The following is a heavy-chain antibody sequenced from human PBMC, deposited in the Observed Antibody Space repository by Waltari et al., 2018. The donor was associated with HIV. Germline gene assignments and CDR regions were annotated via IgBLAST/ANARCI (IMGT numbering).Heavy chain of an antibody. V-gene: IGHV1-2*07. D-gene: IGHD6-6*01. CDR2: INPNSGGT. J-gene: IGHJ4*02. CDR3: ATALYSSSSAGSIDY. Sequence: QVQLVQSGAEVKNPGASVKVSCKASGYTFTGYYMHWVRQAPGQGLEWMGWINPNSGGTNYARKFQGRVTMTRDTSISTAYMELSRLRSDDTAVYYCATALYSSSSAGSIDYWGQGTLVTVSS. CDR1: GYTFTGYY.